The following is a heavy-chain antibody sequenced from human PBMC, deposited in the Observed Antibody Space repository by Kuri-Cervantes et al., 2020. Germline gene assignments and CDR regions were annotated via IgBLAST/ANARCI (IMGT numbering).Heavy chain of an antibody. Sequence: GGSLRLSCAASGFTFSSYWMSWVRQAPGKGLEWVANIKQDGSEEYYVDSVRGRFTISRDNAKNSLYLQMNSLRAEDTAVYYCARGPLDGYIPYWGQGTLVTVSS. J-gene: IGHJ4*02. CDR1: GFTFSSYW. V-gene: IGHV3-7*03. D-gene: IGHD5-24*01. CDR3: ARGPLDGYIPY. CDR2: IKQDGSEE.